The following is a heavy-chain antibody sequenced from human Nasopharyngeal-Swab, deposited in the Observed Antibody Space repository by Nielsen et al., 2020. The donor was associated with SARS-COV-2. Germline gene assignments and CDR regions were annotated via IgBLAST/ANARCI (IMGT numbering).Heavy chain of an antibody. J-gene: IGHJ4*02. V-gene: IGHV4-59*01. CDR2: IYYSGST. D-gene: IGHD2-21*02. CDR3: AMCGGDCLKTPTLYYFDY. Sequence: RQAPGKGLEWIGYIYYSGSTNYNPSLKSRVTISVDTSKNQFSLKLSSVTAADTAVYYCAMCGGDCLKTPTLYYFDYWGQGTLVTVSS.